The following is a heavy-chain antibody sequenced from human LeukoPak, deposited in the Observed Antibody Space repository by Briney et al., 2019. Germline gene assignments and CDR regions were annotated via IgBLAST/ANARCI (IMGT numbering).Heavy chain of an antibody. Sequence: ASVKVSCKASGYTFTGNYLHWVRQAPGQGLEWMGWIHPNSGGTNYAQKLQGRVTMTTDTSTSTAYMELRSLRSDDTAVYYCARDIVVVPAAIRKYYYYGMDVWGQGTTVTVSS. CDR2: IHPNSGGT. D-gene: IGHD2-2*02. V-gene: IGHV1-2*02. J-gene: IGHJ6*02. CDR3: ARDIVVVPAAIRKYYYYGMDV. CDR1: GYTFTGNY.